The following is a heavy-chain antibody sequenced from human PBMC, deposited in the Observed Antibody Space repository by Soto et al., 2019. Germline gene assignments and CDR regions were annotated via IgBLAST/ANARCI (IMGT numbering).Heavy chain of an antibody. CDR1: GFTFSIYG. CDR2: ISYDGSNK. D-gene: IGHD3-10*01. Sequence: PGGSLRLSCAASGFTFSIYGMHWFRQAPGKGLEWVAFISYDGSNKYYADSVKGRFTISRDNSKNTLCLQMNSLRTEDTAVYYCAKDSGPQGKDFDYWGQGTLVTVSS. J-gene: IGHJ4*02. CDR3: AKDSGPQGKDFDY. V-gene: IGHV3-30*18.